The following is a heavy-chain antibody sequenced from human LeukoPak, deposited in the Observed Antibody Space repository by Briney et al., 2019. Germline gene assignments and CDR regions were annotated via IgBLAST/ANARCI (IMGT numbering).Heavy chain of an antibody. J-gene: IGHJ4*02. V-gene: IGHV4-61*02. CDR3: ARLSIDASCLDY. CDR2: TPSSGST. D-gene: IGHD2-8*01. CDR1: GGSITSDDYY. Sequence: SETLSLTCTVSGGSITSDDYYWSWIRQPVGKGLEWIGRTPSSGSTDYNPSLKRRVTISLDTFKNNFSLKLSSVTAADTAVYYCARLSIDASCLDYWGQGTLVTVSS.